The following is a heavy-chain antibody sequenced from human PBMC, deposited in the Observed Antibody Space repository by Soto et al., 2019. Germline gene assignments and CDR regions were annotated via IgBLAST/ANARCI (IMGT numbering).Heavy chain of an antibody. CDR3: ASRGSSYGTFDY. D-gene: IGHD5-18*01. CDR1: GGSISSSSYY. V-gene: IGHV4-39*01. CDR2: IYYSGST. Sequence: PSDTLSLTCTVSGGSISSSSYYWGWIRQPPGKGLEWIGSIYYSGSTYYNPSLKSRVTISVDTSKNQFSLKLSSVTAADTAVYYCASRGSSYGTFDYWGQGTLVTVSS. J-gene: IGHJ4*02.